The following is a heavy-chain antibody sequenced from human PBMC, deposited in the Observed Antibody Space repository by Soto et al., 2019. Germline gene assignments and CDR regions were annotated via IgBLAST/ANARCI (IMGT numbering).Heavy chain of an antibody. CDR2: VSVSGGTT. CDR3: AKGLYYYDSSGYRLFDY. Sequence: AGGSLRLSCAASGFMFNNYAMSWFRQAPGKGLEWVSTVSVSGGTTYYADSLKGRFTISRDNSKKTVYLQMNRLRADDTAIYYCAKGLYYYDSSGYRLFDYWGQGTLVTVSS. CDR1: GFMFNNYA. J-gene: IGHJ4*02. D-gene: IGHD3-22*01. V-gene: IGHV3-23*01.